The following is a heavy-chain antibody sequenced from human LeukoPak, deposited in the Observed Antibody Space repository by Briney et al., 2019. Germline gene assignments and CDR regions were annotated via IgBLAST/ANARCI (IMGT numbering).Heavy chain of an antibody. CDR3: AKDLVTWASGNWYFDL. CDR2: IIPSGHTT. V-gene: IGHV3-23*01. J-gene: IGHJ2*01. Sequence: GGSLRLSCAASGFTFSSHGMNWVRQAPGKGLEWVSGIIPSGHTTYYADSVRGRFTISRDNSRNTVYLQMNSLRAEDTAVYYCAKDLVTWASGNWYFDLWGRGTLVTVSS. D-gene: IGHD2-21*02. CDR1: GFTFSSHG.